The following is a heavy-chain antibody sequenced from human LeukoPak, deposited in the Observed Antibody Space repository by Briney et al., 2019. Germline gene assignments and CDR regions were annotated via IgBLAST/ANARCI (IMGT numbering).Heavy chain of an antibody. J-gene: IGHJ4*02. V-gene: IGHV4-31*03. CDR2: IYYSGST. Sequence: SETLSLTCTVSGGPISSGGYYWSWIRQHPGKGLEWIGYIYYSGSTYYNPSLKSRVTISVDTSKNQFSLKLSSVTAADTAVYYCAREPQRRYFDYWGQGTLVTVSS. CDR3: AREPQRRYFDY. CDR1: GGPISSGGYY. D-gene: IGHD6-25*01.